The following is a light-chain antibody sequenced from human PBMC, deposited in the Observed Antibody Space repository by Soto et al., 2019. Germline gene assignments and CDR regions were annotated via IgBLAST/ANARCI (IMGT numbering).Light chain of an antibody. Sequence: QSVLTQPPSVSGAPGQRVTISCTGSSSNIGAGYDVHWYQQIPGTVPILLIYGNTNRPSGVPDRFSGSKSGTSASLAITGLQAEDEADYYCQSYDNSLSGHVVFGGGTKLTVL. J-gene: IGLJ2*01. CDR1: SSNIGAGYD. CDR2: GNT. CDR3: QSYDNSLSGHVV. V-gene: IGLV1-40*01.